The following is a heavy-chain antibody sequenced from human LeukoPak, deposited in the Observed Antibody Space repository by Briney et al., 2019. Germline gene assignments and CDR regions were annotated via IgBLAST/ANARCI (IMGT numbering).Heavy chain of an antibody. D-gene: IGHD5-18*01. V-gene: IGHV3-21*01. CDR3: ARDAGYSWWGGYYSYYYMDV. J-gene: IGHJ6*03. CDR2: ISSSSSFI. CDR1: GFTFSSYS. Sequence: PVRSLRLSCAASGFTFSSYSMNWVRQAPGKGLEWVSSISSSSSFIYYADSVKGRFTISRDNAKNSLYLQMNSLRAEDTAVYYCARDAGYSWWGGYYSYYYMDVWGKGTTVTISS.